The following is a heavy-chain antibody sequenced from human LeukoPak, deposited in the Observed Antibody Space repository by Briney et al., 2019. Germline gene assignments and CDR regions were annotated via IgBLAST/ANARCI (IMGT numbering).Heavy chain of an antibody. Sequence: PGGSLRLSCAASGFTFSSYGMHWVRQAPGKGLEWVAVIWYDGSNKYYADSVKGRFTISRDNSKNTLYLQMNSLRAEGTAVYYCARDGVAGAGHDYWGQGTLVTVSS. J-gene: IGHJ4*02. CDR1: GFTFSSYG. CDR2: IWYDGSNK. V-gene: IGHV3-33*01. D-gene: IGHD6-19*01. CDR3: ARDGVAGAGHDY.